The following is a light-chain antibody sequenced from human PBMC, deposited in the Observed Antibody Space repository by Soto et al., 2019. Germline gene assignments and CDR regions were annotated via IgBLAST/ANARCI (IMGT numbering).Light chain of an antibody. CDR1: SSDVCGYNY. V-gene: IGLV2-14*01. CDR3: SSYTTSNTRQIV. CDR2: DVS. Sequence: QSVLAQPASVSGYLGRSVTISCNGTSSDVCGYNYVSWYQQHPGKAPKFMIYDVSNRPSGVSNRFSGSKSGNTASLTISGLQAEDEADYYCSSYTTSNTRQIVFGTGTKVTVL. J-gene: IGLJ1*01.